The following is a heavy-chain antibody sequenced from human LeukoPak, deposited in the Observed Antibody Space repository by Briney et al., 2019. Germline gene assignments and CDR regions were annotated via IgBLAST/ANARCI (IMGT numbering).Heavy chain of an antibody. CDR2: IIPIFGTA. J-gene: IGHJ6*04. D-gene: IGHD3-10*01. Sequence: APVKVSCKASGATFSTYAISWVRQAPGQGLEWMGGIIPIFGTANYAQKFQGRVTITADESTSTAYMELSSLRSEDTAVYYCASSAGITMVRGAYYYYGMDVWGKGTTVTVSS. CDR1: GATFSTYA. V-gene: IGHV1-69*01. CDR3: ASSAGITMVRGAYYYYGMDV.